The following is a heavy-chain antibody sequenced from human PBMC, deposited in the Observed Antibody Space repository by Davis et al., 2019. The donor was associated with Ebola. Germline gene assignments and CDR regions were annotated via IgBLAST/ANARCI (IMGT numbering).Heavy chain of an antibody. V-gene: IGHV1-2*02. D-gene: IGHD2-8*02. CDR2: INPNSGGT. CDR1: GYTFTDYY. Sequence: ASVKVSCKASGYTFTDYYMQWVRQAPGQGLEWMGWINPNSGGTNYAQKFQGRVTMTRDTSISTAYMELSSLRSDDTAVYYCARARGGTEYDAFDIWGQGTMVTVSS. J-gene: IGHJ3*02. CDR3: ARARGGTEYDAFDI.